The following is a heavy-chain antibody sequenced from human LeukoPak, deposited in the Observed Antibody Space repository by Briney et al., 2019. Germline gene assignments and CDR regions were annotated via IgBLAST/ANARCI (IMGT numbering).Heavy chain of an antibody. V-gene: IGHV1-69*04. CDR1: GGTFSSYA. Sequence: GASVKVSCKASGGTFSSYAITWVRQAPGLGLEWMGRIIPTLEVANYAQKFRGRVTMTRDTSTSTVYMELSSLRSDDTAIYYCVREESGGYFDYWGQGTLVTVSS. J-gene: IGHJ4*02. CDR3: VREESGGYFDY. CDR2: IIPTLEVA. D-gene: IGHD2-8*02.